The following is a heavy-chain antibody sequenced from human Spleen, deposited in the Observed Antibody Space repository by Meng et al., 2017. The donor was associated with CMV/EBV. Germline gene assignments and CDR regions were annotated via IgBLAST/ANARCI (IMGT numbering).Heavy chain of an antibody. J-gene: IGHJ4*02. Sequence: TGAVYGGSFSGFFWSWIRQSPGKGLEWIGEINHSGNTNYNPSLKSRVTISVDSSKKQFSLKVSSVTAADTAVYYCARTVEWLHFDYWGQGNLVTVSS. CDR2: INHSGNT. V-gene: IGHV4-34*01. CDR3: ARTVEWLHFDY. CDR1: GGSFSGFF. D-gene: IGHD3-3*01.